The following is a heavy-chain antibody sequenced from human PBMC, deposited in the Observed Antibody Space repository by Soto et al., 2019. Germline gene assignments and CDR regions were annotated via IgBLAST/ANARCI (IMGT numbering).Heavy chain of an antibody. D-gene: IGHD6-6*01. CDR1: GYTFTSYA. CDR2: INAGNGNT. Sequence: GASVKVSCKASGYTFTSYAMHWVRQAPGQRLEWMGWINAGNGNTKYSQKFQGRVTITRDTSASTAYMELSSLRSEDTAVYYCARAPLRSIAARDYYYYGMDVWGQGTTVTVSS. J-gene: IGHJ6*02. CDR3: ARAPLRSIAARDYYYYGMDV. V-gene: IGHV1-3*01.